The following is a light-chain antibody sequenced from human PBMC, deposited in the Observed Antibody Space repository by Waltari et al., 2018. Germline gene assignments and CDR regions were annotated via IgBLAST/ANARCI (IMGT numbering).Light chain of an antibody. CDR3: AAWDDSLNGRWV. J-gene: IGLJ3*02. Sequence: QSVLTQPPSASATPGQRVIISCSGSTSNIGSNLVNWYQQLPGKAPKLLIYRSDQRPSGAPDRFSGSKSGTSASLAISGLQSEDEADYYCAAWDDSLNGRWVFGGGTKVTVL. V-gene: IGLV1-44*01. CDR2: RSD. CDR1: TSNIGSNL.